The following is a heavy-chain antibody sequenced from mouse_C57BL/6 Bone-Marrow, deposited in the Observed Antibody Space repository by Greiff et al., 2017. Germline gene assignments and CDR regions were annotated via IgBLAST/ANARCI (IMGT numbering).Heavy chain of an antibody. J-gene: IGHJ4*01. CDR1: GFSLTSYG. Sequence: QVQLKESGPGLVAPSQSLSITCTVSGFSLTSYGVHWVRQPPGKGLEWLVVIWSDGSTTYNSALKSRLSISKDNSKSQFFLKMNSLQTDDTAMYYCARHTFYGNYAMYYWGQGTSVTVSS. CDR2: IWSDGST. D-gene: IGHD2-1*01. V-gene: IGHV2-6-1*01. CDR3: ARHTFYGNYAMYY.